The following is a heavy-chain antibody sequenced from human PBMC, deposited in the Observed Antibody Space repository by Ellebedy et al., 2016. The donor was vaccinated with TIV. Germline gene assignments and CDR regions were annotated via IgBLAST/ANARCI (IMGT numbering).Heavy chain of an antibody. CDR3: ARDRSGSSGYNSYYYYGMDV. V-gene: IGHV3-23*01. D-gene: IGHD3-22*01. CDR2: ISGSGGST. Sequence: PGGSLRLSCAASGFTFSSYAMSWVRQAPGKGLEWVSAISGSGGSTYYADSVKGRFTISRDNSKNTLYLQMNSLRAEDTAVYYCARDRSGSSGYNSYYYYGMDVWGQGTTVTVSS. CDR1: GFTFSSYA. J-gene: IGHJ6*02.